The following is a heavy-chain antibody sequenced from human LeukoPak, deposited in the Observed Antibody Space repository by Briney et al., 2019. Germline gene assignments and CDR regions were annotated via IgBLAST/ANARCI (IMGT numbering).Heavy chain of an antibody. J-gene: IGHJ5*02. CDR2: INPNSGGT. Sequence: ASVKVSCKASGYTFTGYYMHWVRQAPGQGLEWMGRINPNSGGTNYAQKFQGRVTMTRDTSISTDYMELSRLRSDDTAVYYCARDLTMIVLWSSNWFDRWGQGTLVTVSS. D-gene: IGHD3-22*01. V-gene: IGHV1-2*06. CDR3: ARDLTMIVLWSSNWFDR. CDR1: GYTFTGYY.